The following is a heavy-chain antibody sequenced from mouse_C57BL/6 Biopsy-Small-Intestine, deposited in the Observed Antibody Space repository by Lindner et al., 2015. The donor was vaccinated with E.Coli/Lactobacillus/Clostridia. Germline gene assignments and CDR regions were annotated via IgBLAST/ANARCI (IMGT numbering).Heavy chain of an antibody. CDR1: GFTFSDYG. CDR3: ATGFDY. Sequence: VQLQESGGALVKPGGSLKLSCAASGFTFSDYGMHWVRQAPEKGLEWVAYINPGSNTIYYADTVKGRFTISRDNAKNTLFLQMTSLRSEDTAMYYCATGFDYWGQGTTLTVSS. CDR2: INPGSNTI. J-gene: IGHJ2*01. V-gene: IGHV5-17*01. D-gene: IGHD4-1*01.